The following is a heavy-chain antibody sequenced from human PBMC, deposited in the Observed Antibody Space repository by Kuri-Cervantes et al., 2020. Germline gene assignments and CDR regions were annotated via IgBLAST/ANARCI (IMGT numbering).Heavy chain of an antibody. Sequence: SETLSLTCTVSGGSISSSSYYWGWIRQPPGKGLEWIGSIYYSGSTYYNPSLKSRVTISVDTSKNQFSLKLSSVTAADTAVYYCARIRITMMVYYFDYWGQGTLVTVSS. CDR1: GGSISSSSYY. D-gene: IGHD3-22*01. CDR3: ARIRITMMVYYFDY. CDR2: IYYSGST. J-gene: IGHJ4*02. V-gene: IGHV4-39*01.